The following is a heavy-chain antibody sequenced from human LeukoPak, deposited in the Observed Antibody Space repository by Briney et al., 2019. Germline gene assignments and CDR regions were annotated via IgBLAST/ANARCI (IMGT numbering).Heavy chain of an antibody. V-gene: IGHV4-61*02. Sequence: SETLSLTCTVSGGSISSGSYYWSWIRQPAGKGLEWIGRIYTSGSTNYNPSLKSRVTISVDTSKNQFSLKLSSVTAADTAVYYCARDSSRAMVYYFDYWGQGTLVTVSS. CDR2: IYTSGST. CDR3: ARDSSRAMVYYFDY. J-gene: IGHJ4*02. D-gene: IGHD5-18*01. CDR1: GGSISSGSYY.